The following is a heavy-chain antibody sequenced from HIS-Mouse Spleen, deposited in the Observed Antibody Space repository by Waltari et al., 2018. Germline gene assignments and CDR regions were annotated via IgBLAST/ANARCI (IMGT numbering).Heavy chain of an antibody. CDR3: ARAAQEITGDGYYFDY. J-gene: IGHJ4*02. D-gene: IGHD7-27*01. V-gene: IGHV1-69*04. Sequence: QVQLVQSGAEVKKPGSSVKVSCKASGGTFSSYAISWVRQAPGQGLEWMGRIIPILGIANYAQKFQGRVTITADKSTSTAYMELSSLRSEDTAVYYCARAAQEITGDGYYFDYWGQGTLVTVSS. CDR1: GGTFSSYA. CDR2: IIPILGIA.